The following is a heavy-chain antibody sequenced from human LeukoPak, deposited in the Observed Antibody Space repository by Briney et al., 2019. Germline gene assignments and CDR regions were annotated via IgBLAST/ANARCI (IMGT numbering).Heavy chain of an antibody. D-gene: IGHD6-13*01. CDR3: AKDLGDSSSWYLDY. V-gene: IGHV3-30*18. CDR1: GFTFGNYV. CDR2: TAHDESQK. Sequence: GGSLRLSCAAAGFTFGNYVMHWVRQAPGKGLEWVAVTAHDESQKFYADSVKGRFTISRDNSKNTLYLQMNSLRTEDTAIYSCAKDLGDSSSWYLDYWGRGTLVTVSS. J-gene: IGHJ4*02.